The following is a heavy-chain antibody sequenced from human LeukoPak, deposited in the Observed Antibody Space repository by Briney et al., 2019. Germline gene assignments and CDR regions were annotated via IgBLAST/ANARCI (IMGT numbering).Heavy chain of an antibody. Sequence: PSQTLSLTCTVSGGSISSGDYYWSWIRQPPGKGLEWIGYIYYSGSTYYNPSLKSRVTISVDTSKNQFSLKLSSVTAADTAVYYCARVPRYDFWSGYHNWFDPWGQGTLVTVSS. CDR3: ARVPRYDFWSGYHNWFDP. V-gene: IGHV4-30-4*08. D-gene: IGHD3-3*01. CDR1: GGSISSGDYY. CDR2: IYYSGST. J-gene: IGHJ5*02.